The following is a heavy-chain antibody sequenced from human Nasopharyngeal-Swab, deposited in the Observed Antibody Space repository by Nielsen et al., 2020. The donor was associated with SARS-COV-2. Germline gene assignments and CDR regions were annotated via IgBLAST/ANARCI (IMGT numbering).Heavy chain of an antibody. Sequence: GSLRLSCTVSGDSIAYSTFYWGWIRQPPGKGLEWTGNIYYNGNTYQNPSLKSRLTISVDKSKNQFSLQLSSVTAADTAVYYCVRSSSWYYFDYWAQGTQVTVSS. D-gene: IGHD6-13*01. J-gene: IGHJ4*02. CDR2: IYYNGNT. CDR1: GDSIAYSTFY. V-gene: IGHV4-39*01. CDR3: VRSSSWYYFDY.